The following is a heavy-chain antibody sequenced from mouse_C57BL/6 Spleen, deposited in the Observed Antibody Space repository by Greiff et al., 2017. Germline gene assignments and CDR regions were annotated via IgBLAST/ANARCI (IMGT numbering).Heavy chain of an antibody. V-gene: IGHV1-72*01. Sequence: QVQLLQPGAELVKPGASVKLSCKASGYTFTSYWMHWVKQRPGRGLEWIGRIEPNSGGTKYNEKLKSKATMTVDKPSSTAYMQLSSLTSEDAAVDYCAREDYYGSRGWFAYWGQGTLVTVSA. CDR2: IEPNSGGT. CDR3: AREDYYGSRGWFAY. D-gene: IGHD1-1*01. J-gene: IGHJ3*01. CDR1: GYTFTSYW.